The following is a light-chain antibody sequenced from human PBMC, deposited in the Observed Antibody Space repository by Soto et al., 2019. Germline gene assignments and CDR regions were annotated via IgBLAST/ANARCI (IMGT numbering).Light chain of an antibody. CDR3: QQYDDLPIT. CDR2: DAY. J-gene: IGKJ5*01. CDR1: QSISSY. Sequence: DIQMTQSPSSLSASVGDRVTITCRASQSISSYLNWYQQKPGKPPKLLINDAYNLETGVPSRFSGSGSGTHFSFTINSLQPEDFATYYCQQYDDLPITFGLGTRLEIK. V-gene: IGKV1-33*01.